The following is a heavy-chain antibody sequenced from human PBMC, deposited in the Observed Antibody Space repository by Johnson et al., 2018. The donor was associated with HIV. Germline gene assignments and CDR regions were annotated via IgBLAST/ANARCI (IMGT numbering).Heavy chain of an antibody. CDR1: GFTFSIYD. CDR2: IGVTSDT. Sequence: VQLVESGGGLVQPGGSLRLSCAASGFTFSIYDMHWVRQTTGKGLEWVSAIGVTSDTYYPGSVKGRFTISRDNAKKSLYLQMNSLRAGDTALYYCARDSTPWGGDYVDYTFDIWGQGTMVTVSS. D-gene: IGHD4-17*01. J-gene: IGHJ3*02. V-gene: IGHV3-13*01. CDR3: ARDSTPWGGDYVDYTFDI.